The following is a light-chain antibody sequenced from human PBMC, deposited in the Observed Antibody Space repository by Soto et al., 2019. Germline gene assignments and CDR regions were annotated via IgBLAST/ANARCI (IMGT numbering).Light chain of an antibody. J-gene: IGKJ1*01. CDR1: QSV. Sequence: FVLPQSPATLSLSPGERATLSCRASQSVAWYQQKPGQAPRLLIYDVSNRATGIPARFTGSGSGTDFTLTISSLEPEDFAVYYCQKRSDWPPTWTFGQGTKVELK. CDR2: DVS. CDR3: QKRSDWPPTWT. V-gene: IGKV3-11*01.